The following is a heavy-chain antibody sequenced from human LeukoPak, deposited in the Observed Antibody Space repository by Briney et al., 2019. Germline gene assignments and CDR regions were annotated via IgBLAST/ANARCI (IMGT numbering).Heavy chain of an antibody. CDR3: VKVSIGYCSGGSCY. CDR1: VFTFRIYA. CDR2: ISSNGGST. J-gene: IGHJ4*02. Sequence: GGSLRLSCSVSVFTFRIYAMHWVRQAPGKGLEYVSAISSNGGSTYYADSVKGRFTISRDNSKNTLYLQMSSLRAEDTAVYYCVKVSIGYCSGGSCYWGQGTLVTVSS. D-gene: IGHD2-15*01. V-gene: IGHV3-64D*06.